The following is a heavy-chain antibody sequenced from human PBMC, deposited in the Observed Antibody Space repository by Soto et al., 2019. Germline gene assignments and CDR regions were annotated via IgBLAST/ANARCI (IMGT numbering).Heavy chain of an antibody. D-gene: IGHD6-19*01. CDR1: GDSMSSSDYY. Sequence: QLQLHESGPGLVKPSETLSLTCAVSGDSMSSSDYYWGWIRQPPGKALEWIGSIYYSGSTYYNPSLQSRVAIYVDTAKNQFSLKLKSVTAADTAIYYCARRTVNIRTFYSGLKTHCFDYWGQGAPVTVSS. V-gene: IGHV4-39*01. CDR2: IYYSGST. CDR3: ARRTVNIRTFYSGLKTHCFDY. J-gene: IGHJ4*02.